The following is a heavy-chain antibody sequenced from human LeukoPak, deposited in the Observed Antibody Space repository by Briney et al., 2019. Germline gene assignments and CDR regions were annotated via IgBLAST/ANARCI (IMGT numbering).Heavy chain of an antibody. V-gene: IGHV3-48*04. D-gene: IGHD3-3*02. CDR1: GFTFSSYS. CDR2: ISSSSSTI. Sequence: GGSLRLSCAASGFTFSSYSMNWVRQAPGKGLEWVSYISSSSSTIYYADSVKGRFTISRDNSKNSLYLQMNSLRAEDTALYYCAKDAVVVQLWSGATTKYYYYYMGVWGKGTTVTVSS. CDR3: AKDAVVVQLWSGATTKYYYYYMGV. J-gene: IGHJ6*03.